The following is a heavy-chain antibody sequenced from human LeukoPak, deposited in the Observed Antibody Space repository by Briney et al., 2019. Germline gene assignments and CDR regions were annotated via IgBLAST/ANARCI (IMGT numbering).Heavy chain of an antibody. J-gene: IGHJ6*02. CDR3: ARDQPSCSGPSCYTYYYYGMDV. D-gene: IGHD2-2*02. CDR2: IGPSNGYT. CDR1: GYTFTSYG. Sequence: GASVKVSCKASGYTFTSYGFSWVRQAPGQGLAWLGWIGPSNGYTNYAQKVQGRVTLTTDTSTSTAYMELRSLRSDDTAVYYCARDQPSCSGPSCYTYYYYGMDVWGQGTTVTVSS. V-gene: IGHV1-18*01.